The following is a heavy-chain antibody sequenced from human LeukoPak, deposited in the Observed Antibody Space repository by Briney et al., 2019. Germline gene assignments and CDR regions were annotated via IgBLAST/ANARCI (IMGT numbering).Heavy chain of an antibody. CDR3: ATIYGDYSGY. Sequence: GESLKISCKGSGYTFGSYWIGWVRQMPGKGLEWMGSIYPGDSSSRYSPSVQGQVIFSADTSINTAYLQWSSLKASDTATYYCATIYGDYSGYWGQGTLVTVSS. J-gene: IGHJ4*02. D-gene: IGHD4-17*01. CDR2: IYPGDSSS. CDR1: GYTFGSYW. V-gene: IGHV5-51*01.